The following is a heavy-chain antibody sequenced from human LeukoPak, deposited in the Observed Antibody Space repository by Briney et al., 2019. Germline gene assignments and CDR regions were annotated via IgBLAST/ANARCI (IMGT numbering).Heavy chain of an antibody. D-gene: IGHD1-1*01. J-gene: IGHJ6*03. Sequence: GGSLRLSCAATGFTFSSFDMHWVRQPTGQGLEWVSTIGTASDTYYPGSVEGRFTLSRDNAKNSLYLQMNSLTAGDTAVYYCARGPPRGKYYYMDVWGKGTTVTVSS. CDR1: GFTFSSFD. CDR3: ARGPPRGKYYYMDV. CDR2: IGTASDT. V-gene: IGHV3-13*01.